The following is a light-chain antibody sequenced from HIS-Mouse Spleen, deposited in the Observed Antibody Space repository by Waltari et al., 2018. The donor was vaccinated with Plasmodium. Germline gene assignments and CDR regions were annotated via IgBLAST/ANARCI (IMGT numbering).Light chain of an antibody. Sequence: SYQLTQPPSVSVYPGQTARITCSGDALPKKYAYWYKQKSGQAPVLVIYEDSKLPSGIPERFACSSSGTMATLNISGAQVEDEADYYCYSTDSSGNHRVFGGGTKLTVL. CDR3: YSTDSSGNHRV. J-gene: IGLJ3*02. V-gene: IGLV3-10*01. CDR1: ALPKKY. CDR2: EDS.